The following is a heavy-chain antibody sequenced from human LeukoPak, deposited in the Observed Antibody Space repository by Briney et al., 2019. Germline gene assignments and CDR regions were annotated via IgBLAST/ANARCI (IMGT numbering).Heavy chain of an antibody. V-gene: IGHV1-69*04. CDR2: VIPLVDVT. D-gene: IGHD2-8*02. CDR1: GDSFGRYG. J-gene: IGHJ6*02. CDR3: AGDMSPPGVLVTSDYGMDV. Sequence: GSSVKVSCKASGDSFGRYGISWVRQAPGQGLEWMGRVIPLVDVTNYAQRFQGKVTITADRFTSTAYLELTSLTSDDTAVYYCAGDMSPPGVLVTSDYGMDVWGRGTTVIVSS.